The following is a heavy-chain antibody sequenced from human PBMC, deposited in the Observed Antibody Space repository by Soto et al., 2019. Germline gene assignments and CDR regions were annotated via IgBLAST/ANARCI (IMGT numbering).Heavy chain of an antibody. J-gene: IGHJ6*02. V-gene: IGHV3-33*01. D-gene: IGHD5-12*01. Sequence: QVQLVESGGGVVQPGRSLRLSCAASGFTFSSYGMHWVRQAPGKGLEWVALVWYDGGNKYYVDSVKGRFAISRDNSKNTLYLEMNSLRDEDTAVYYCVRAAGYSGYDYVYYYGMDVRGQGTTVTVSS. CDR3: VRAAGYSGYDYVYYYGMDV. CDR2: VWYDGGNK. CDR1: GFTFSSYG.